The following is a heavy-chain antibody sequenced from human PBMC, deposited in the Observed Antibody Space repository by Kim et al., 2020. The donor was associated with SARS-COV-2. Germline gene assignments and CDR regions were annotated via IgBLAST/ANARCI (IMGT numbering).Heavy chain of an antibody. CDR2: IDHSGGT. J-gene: IGHJ6*03. CDR3: ARGRINYDFWSDTNYYYYYMDV. CDR1: GGSFSDYY. V-gene: IGHV4-34*01. Sequence: SETLSLTCAVYGGSFSDYYWSWVRQPPGKGLEWIGEIDHSGGTNYKSSLKSRLTISLDTSKNQFSLNLSSVTAADTAVYYCARGRINYDFWSDTNYYYYYMDVWGKGTTVTVSS. D-gene: IGHD3-3*01.